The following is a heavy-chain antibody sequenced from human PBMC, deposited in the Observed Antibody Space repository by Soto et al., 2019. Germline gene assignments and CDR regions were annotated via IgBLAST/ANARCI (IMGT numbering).Heavy chain of an antibody. J-gene: IGHJ5*02. CDR1: GFSLSTSGVG. Sequence: SGPTLVNPTQTLTLTCTFSGFSLSTSGVGVGWIRQPPGKALEWLALIYWDDDKRYSPSLKSRLTITKDTSKNQVVLTTTHMDPVDTATYYCAHSPGAYDIGIPGPYYDFWSGSNWFDPWGQGTLVTVSS. V-gene: IGHV2-5*02. CDR3: AHSPGAYDIGIPGPYYDFWSGSNWFDP. D-gene: IGHD3-3*01. CDR2: IYWDDDK.